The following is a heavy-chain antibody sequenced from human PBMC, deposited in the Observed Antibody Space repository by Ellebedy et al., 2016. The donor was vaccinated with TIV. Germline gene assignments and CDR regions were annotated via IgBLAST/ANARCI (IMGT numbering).Heavy chain of an antibody. CDR2: IAGNGVDT. V-gene: IGHV3-23*01. D-gene: IGHD2-15*01. CDR3: ARGTLGSCLGASCYPLDY. Sequence: GESLKISCTASEFTFANHGMNWVRQAPGKGLELVAIIAGNGVDTYYPDSVKGRFTISRDNSKNTVYLQLNSLGAEDTAIYYCARGTLGSCLGASCYPLDYWGQGTLVTVSS. J-gene: IGHJ4*02. CDR1: EFTFANHG.